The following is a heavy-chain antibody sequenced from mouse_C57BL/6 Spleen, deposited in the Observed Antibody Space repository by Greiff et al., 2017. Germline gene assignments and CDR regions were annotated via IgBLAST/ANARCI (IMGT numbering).Heavy chain of an antibody. CDR2: IYPGSGST. V-gene: IGHV1-55*01. D-gene: IGHD1-1*01. J-gene: IGHJ3*01. Sequence: VQLQQPGAELVKPGASVKMSCKASGYTFTSYWITWVKQRPGQGLEWIGDIYPGSGSTNYNEKFKSKATLTVATSSSPAYMHLSSQTSEDSAVYFWARDGGSSYRFAYWGQGTLGTVSA. CDR3: ARDGGSSYRFAY. CDR1: GYTFTSYW.